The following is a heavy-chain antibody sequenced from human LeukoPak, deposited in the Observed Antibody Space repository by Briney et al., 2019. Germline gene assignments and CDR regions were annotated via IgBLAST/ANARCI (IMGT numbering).Heavy chain of an antibody. CDR3: ARSMIRGVTYYFDY. CDR2: IHPSGDST. D-gene: IGHD3-10*01. CDR1: GYTFTSYY. J-gene: IGHJ4*02. Sequence: GASVKVSCKASGYTFTSYYIHWVRQAPGQGLEWMGVIHPSGDSTSYAQKFQGRVTMTRDTSTSTVYMELSSLRSEDTAVHYCARSMIRGVTYYFDYWGQGTLVTVSS. V-gene: IGHV1-46*01.